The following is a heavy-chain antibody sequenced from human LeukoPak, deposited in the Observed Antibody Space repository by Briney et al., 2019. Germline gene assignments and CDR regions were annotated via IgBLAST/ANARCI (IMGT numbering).Heavy chain of an antibody. CDR2: IKQDGSEK. CDR1: GFTFSSYE. Sequence: GGSLRLSCAASGFTFSSYEMNWVRQAPGKGLEWVANIKQDGSEKYYVDSVKGRFTISRDNAKNSLYLQMNSLRAEDTAVYYCASGLGSSWYESGFDYWGQGTLVTVSS. CDR3: ASGLGSSWYESGFDY. J-gene: IGHJ4*02. V-gene: IGHV3-7*01. D-gene: IGHD6-13*01.